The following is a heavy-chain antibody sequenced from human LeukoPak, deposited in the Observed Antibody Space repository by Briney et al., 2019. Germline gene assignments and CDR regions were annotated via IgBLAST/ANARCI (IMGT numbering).Heavy chain of an antibody. J-gene: IGHJ3*02. D-gene: IGHD4-17*01. CDR3: ARRPYGDYTDAFDI. CDR1: GFTVSGNY. Sequence: GSLRLSCAVSGFTVSGNYMSWIRQPPGKGLEGIGYIYYSGSTNYNPSLKSRVTISVDTSKNQFSLKLSSVTAADTAVYYCARRPYGDYTDAFDIWGQGTMVTVSS. V-gene: IGHV4-59*02. CDR2: IYYSGST.